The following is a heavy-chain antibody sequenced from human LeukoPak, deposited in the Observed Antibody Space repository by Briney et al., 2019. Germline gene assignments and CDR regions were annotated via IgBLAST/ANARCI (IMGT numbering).Heavy chain of an antibody. D-gene: IGHD3-10*01. CDR1: GFTFSSYG. Sequence: GALRLSCAESGFTFSSYGMHWGRQAPGKGLEWVSGISSSSTYYADSVRGRFTISRDNSKNTLYLQMNSLRVEDTAVYYCAKSRGALLFTNPDYWGQATLVTVSS. V-gene: IGHV3-23*01. CDR2: ISSSST. J-gene: IGHJ4*02. CDR3: AKSRGALLFTNPDY.